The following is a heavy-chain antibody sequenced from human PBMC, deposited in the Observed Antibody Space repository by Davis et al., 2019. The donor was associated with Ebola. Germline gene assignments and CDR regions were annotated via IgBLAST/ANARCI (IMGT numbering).Heavy chain of an antibody. D-gene: IGHD2-2*01. CDR2: IYHSGST. J-gene: IGHJ6*04. Sequence: MPSETLSLTCTVSGYSISSGYYWGWIRQPPGKGLEWIGYIYHSGSTYYNPSLKSRVTISVDTSKNQFSLKLSSVTAADTAVYYCARDNPEDIVVIPAAIRSGMDVWGKGTTVTVSS. V-gene: IGHV4-38-2*02. CDR3: ARDNPEDIVVIPAAIRSGMDV. CDR1: GYSISSGYY.